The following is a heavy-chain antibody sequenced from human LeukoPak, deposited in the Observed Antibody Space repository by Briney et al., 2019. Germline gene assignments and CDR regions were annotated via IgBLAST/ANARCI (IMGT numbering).Heavy chain of an antibody. Sequence: SETLSLTCNVSGVSLSTHYWCWIRQPPGKGLERIGSIHYSGSTYYNPSLPSRVTISIDTSKNQFSLKLRFVTAADTAVYYCARAGVYYDILTGYSFDPWGQGTLVTVSS. CDR2: IHYSGST. D-gene: IGHD3-9*01. CDR1: GVSLSTHY. J-gene: IGHJ5*02. V-gene: IGHV4-39*07. CDR3: ARAGVYYDILTGYSFDP.